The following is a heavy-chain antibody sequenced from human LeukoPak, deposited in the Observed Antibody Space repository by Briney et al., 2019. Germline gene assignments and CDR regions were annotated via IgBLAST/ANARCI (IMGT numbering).Heavy chain of an antibody. J-gene: IGHJ4*02. V-gene: IGHV3-30-3*01. CDR3: ARDLKTSILWWCPGY. D-gene: IGHD2-21*01. Sequence: PGGSLRLSCVASGFTFSSYAMHWVRQAPGKGLEWVAVISYDGSNKYYADSVKGRFTISRDNSKNTLYLQMNSLRAEDTAVYYCARDLKTSILWWCPGYWGQGTLVTVSS. CDR1: GFTFSSYA. CDR2: ISYDGSNK.